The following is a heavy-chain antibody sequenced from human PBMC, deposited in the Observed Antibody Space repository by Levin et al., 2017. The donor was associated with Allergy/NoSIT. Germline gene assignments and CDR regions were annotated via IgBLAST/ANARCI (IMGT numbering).Heavy chain of an antibody. D-gene: IGHD2-2*01. Sequence: PGGSLRLSCAAXXXXXRSWGQQGVRQGTGKGLEWVAVISYDGSNKYYADSVKGRFTISRDNSKNTLYLQMNSLRVEDTAVYYCANQQLLKKMGYYFDYWGQGTLVTVSS. CDR2: ISYDGSNK. CDR1: XXXXRSWG. CDR3: ANQQLLKKMGYYFDY. V-gene: IGHV3-30*18. J-gene: IGHJ4*02.